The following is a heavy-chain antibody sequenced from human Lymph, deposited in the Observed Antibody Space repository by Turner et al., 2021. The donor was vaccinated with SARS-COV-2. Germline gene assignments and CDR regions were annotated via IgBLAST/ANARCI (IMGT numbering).Heavy chain of an antibody. Sequence: QLQLQESGPGLVKPSETLSLTCTVSGGSISSSSHYWGWIRQPPGRGLEWIGHIYYSGSNYYNPSLKSRVTISVDTPKNQFSLKLSSVTAADTAVYYCARLVRRAEYYFDYWGQGTLVTVSS. V-gene: IGHV4-39*01. CDR3: ARLVRRAEYYFDY. CDR1: GGSISSSSHY. CDR2: IYYSGSN. J-gene: IGHJ4*02. D-gene: IGHD3-10*01.